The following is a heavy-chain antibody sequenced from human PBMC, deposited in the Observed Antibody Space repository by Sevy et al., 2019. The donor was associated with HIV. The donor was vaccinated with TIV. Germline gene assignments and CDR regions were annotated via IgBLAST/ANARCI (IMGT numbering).Heavy chain of an antibody. CDR3: ARENRHCTNGICYGYYGMDV. CDR2: ISLSGSTI. CDR1: GFTFSDYF. J-gene: IGHJ6*02. D-gene: IGHD2-8*01. V-gene: IGHV3-11*01. Sequence: GGSLGLSCAASGFTFSDYFMSWIRQAPGKGLEWISYISLSGSTIYYAYSVKGRFTISRDNAKKSLYLQMNSLRAEDTAVYYCARENRHCTNGICYGYYGMDVWGQGTTVTVSS.